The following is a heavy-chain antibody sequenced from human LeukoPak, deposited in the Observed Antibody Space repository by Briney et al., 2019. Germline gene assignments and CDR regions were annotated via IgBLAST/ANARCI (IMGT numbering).Heavy chain of an antibody. V-gene: IGHV1-69*01. CDR3: ARDRNYYDSSGDFDY. CDR2: IIPIFGTA. CDR1: GGTFSSYA. J-gene: IGHJ4*02. Sequence: SVKVSCKASGGTFSSYAISWVRQAPGQGLEWMGGIIPIFGTANYAQKFQGRVTITADESTSTAYMELSSLRSEDTAVYYCARDRNYYDSSGDFDYWGQGTLVTVSS. D-gene: IGHD3-22*01.